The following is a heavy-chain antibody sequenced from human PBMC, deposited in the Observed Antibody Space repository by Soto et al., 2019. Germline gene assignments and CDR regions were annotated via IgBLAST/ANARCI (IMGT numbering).Heavy chain of an antibody. J-gene: IGHJ4*02. Sequence: VASVKVSCKASVYTFTSYGISWVRQAPGQGLEWMGWISAYNGNTNYAQKLQGRVTMTTDTSTSTAYMELRSLRSDDTAVYYCARETTTVTSTDYFDYRGQGTLVTVSS. D-gene: IGHD4-17*01. CDR3: ARETTTVTSTDYFDY. CDR2: ISAYNGNT. V-gene: IGHV1-18*01. CDR1: VYTFTSYG.